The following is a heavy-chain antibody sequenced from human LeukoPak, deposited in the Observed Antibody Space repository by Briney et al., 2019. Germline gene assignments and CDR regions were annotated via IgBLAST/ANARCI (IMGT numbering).Heavy chain of an antibody. CDR3: ARRRNDFWSGYPNYFDY. D-gene: IGHD3-3*01. CDR2: IYYSGST. Sequence: PSETLSLTCTVSGGSISSSSYYWGWIRQPPGKGLEWIGSIYYSGSTYYNPSLKSRVTISVDTSKNQFSLKLSSVTAADTAVYYCARRRNDFWSGYPNYFDYWGQGTLVTVSS. CDR1: GGSISSSSYY. V-gene: IGHV4-39*01. J-gene: IGHJ4*02.